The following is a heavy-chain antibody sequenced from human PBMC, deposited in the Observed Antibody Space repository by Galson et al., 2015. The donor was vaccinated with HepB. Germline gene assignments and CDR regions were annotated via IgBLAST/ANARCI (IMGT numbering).Heavy chain of an antibody. J-gene: IGHJ4*02. CDR2: INAGNGNT. CDR1: GYTFTSYA. V-gene: IGHV1-3*01. CDR3: ARTGGYDFWSGYSFFDY. Sequence: SVKVSCKASGYTFTSYAMHWVRQAPGQRLEWMGWINAGNGNTKYSQKFQGRVTITRDTSASTAYMELSSLRSEDTAVYYCARTGGYDFWSGYSFFDYWGQGTLVTVSS. D-gene: IGHD3-3*01.